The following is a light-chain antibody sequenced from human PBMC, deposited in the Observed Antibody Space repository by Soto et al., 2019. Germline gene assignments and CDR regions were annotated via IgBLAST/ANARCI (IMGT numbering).Light chain of an antibody. CDR2: SAS. J-gene: IGKJ1*01. Sequence: IPMTQSPSSLSASVGDRVIITCRASQGIGNSFAWYQQKAGRVPKLLMHSASTLLSGVPSRFSGSGSGTDFTLTISSLQPEDVATYYCQKYESAPWTFGQGTKVEIK. CDR1: QGIGNS. V-gene: IGKV1-27*01. CDR3: QKYESAPWT.